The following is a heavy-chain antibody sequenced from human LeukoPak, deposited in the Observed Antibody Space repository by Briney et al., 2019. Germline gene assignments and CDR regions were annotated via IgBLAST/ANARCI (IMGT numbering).Heavy chain of an antibody. CDR2: IYYSGST. CDR1: GGSISSGGYY. D-gene: IGHD3-22*01. CDR3: ARAHFLLHYNDSSDDNWFDP. J-gene: IGHJ5*02. Sequence: PSQTLSLTCTVSGGSISSGGYYWSWIRQHPGKGLEWIGYIYYSGSTYYNPSLKSRVTISVDTSKNQFSLKLSSVTAADTAVYYCARAHFLLHYNDSSDDNWFDPWGQGTLVTVSS. V-gene: IGHV4-31*03.